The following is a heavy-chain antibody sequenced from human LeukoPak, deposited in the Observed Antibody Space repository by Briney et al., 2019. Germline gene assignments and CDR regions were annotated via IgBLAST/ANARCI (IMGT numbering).Heavy chain of an antibody. CDR3: ARARHYYDSSGYYQTNPYYFDY. J-gene: IGHJ4*02. V-gene: IGHV4-59*01. CDR2: IYYSGST. CDR1: DGSLSSYY. Sequence: SETLSLTCTVSDGSLSSYYWSWIRQPPGKGLEWIGYIYYSGSTNYNPSLKSRVTISVDTSKNQFSLKLSSVTAADTAVYYCARARHYYDSSGYYQTNPYYFDYWGQGTLVTVSS. D-gene: IGHD3-22*01.